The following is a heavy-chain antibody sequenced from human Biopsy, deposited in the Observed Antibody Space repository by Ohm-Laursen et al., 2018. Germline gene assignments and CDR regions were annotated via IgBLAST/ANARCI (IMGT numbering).Heavy chain of an antibody. CDR1: GFTFSSFA. CDR2: IGGTVDGT. CDR3: AKGRSAVISAALNY. Sequence: SLRLSCAASGFTFSSFAMTWVRQAPGKGLEWVSSIGGTVDGTYYADSVKGRFTISTDNSNNTLYLQMNNLRAEDTAVYYCAKGRSAVISAALNYWGQGTLVTVSS. J-gene: IGHJ4*02. V-gene: IGHV3-23*01. D-gene: IGHD2-2*01.